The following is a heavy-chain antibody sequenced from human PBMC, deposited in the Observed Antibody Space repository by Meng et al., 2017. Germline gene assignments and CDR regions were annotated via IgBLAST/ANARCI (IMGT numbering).Heavy chain of an antibody. CDR1: GYTFPDYW. CDR2: INPKSGDT. D-gene: IGHD6-13*01. Sequence: PPVQSCAEVKKPGASVNVSFKASGYTFPDYWLHWVRRAPGQGLEWMGRINPKSGDTHYAQRFQGRVTMTGDTSISTAYMELSGLRSDDTAMYYCARDEDISAAGKLFGDYWGQGTLVTVAS. J-gene: IGHJ4*02. CDR3: ARDEDISAAGKLFGDY. V-gene: IGHV1-2*06.